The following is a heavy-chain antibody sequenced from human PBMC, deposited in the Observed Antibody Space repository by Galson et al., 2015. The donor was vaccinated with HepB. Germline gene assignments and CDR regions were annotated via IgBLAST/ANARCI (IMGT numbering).Heavy chain of an antibody. Sequence: SVKVSCKASGYTFTSYGISWVRQAPGQGLEWMGWISAYNGNTNYAQKLQGRVTMTTDTSTSTAYMELRSLRSDDTAVYYCARDPVYGYGEGNWFDPWGQGTLVTVSS. CDR3: ARDPVYGYGEGNWFDP. D-gene: IGHD5-18*01. CDR2: ISAYNGNT. V-gene: IGHV1-18*04. J-gene: IGHJ5*02. CDR1: GYTFTSYG.